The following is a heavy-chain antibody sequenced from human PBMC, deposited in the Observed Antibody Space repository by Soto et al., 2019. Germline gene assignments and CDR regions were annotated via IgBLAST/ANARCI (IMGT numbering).Heavy chain of an antibody. Sequence: GGSLRLSCVASGFTFGSHGMHWVRQAPGKGLEWVAVISYDETNEHYVDSVKGRFTISRDNSKSILYLQMNRLRPEDTAVYKCAKDLRTTIPDYGMDVWGQGTTVTVSS. CDR3: AKDLRTTIPDYGMDV. CDR2: ISYDETNE. J-gene: IGHJ6*02. V-gene: IGHV3-30*18. D-gene: IGHD2-21*01. CDR1: GFTFGSHG.